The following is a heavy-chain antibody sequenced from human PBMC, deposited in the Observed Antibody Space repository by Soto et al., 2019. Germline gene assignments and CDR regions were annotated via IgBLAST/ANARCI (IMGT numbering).Heavy chain of an antibody. D-gene: IGHD6-13*01. CDR3: AKIEYASSWHFYYMDD. CDR2: ISGSGAST. V-gene: IGHV3-23*01. CDR1: GFTFSSYA. Sequence: PGGSLRLSCAGSGFTFSSYAMSWVRQAPGKGLEWVSIISGSGASTYYADSVKGRFTVSRDNSKNALYVQMNSLRAEDTAVYYCAKIEYASSWHFYYMDDWDQGTTVTLSS. J-gene: IGHJ6*02.